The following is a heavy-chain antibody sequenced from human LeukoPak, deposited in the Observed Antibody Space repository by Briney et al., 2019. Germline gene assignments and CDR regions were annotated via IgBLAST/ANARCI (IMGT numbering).Heavy chain of an antibody. J-gene: IGHJ5*02. Sequence: PGGSLRLSCAASGFSFSDAWMTWVRQAPEKGLEWVSSISSSSSYIYYADSVKGRFTISRDNAKNSLYLQMNSLRAEDTAVYYCARAYGTPANWFDPWGQGTLVTVSS. CDR2: ISSSSSYI. D-gene: IGHD3-10*01. CDR1: GFSFSDAW. CDR3: ARAYGTPANWFDP. V-gene: IGHV3-21*01.